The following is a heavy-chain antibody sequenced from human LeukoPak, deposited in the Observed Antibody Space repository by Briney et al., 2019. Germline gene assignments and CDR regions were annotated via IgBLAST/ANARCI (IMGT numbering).Heavy chain of an antibody. CDR3: ARSSPSVGANRHFDY. J-gene: IGHJ4*02. D-gene: IGHD1-26*01. V-gene: IGHV3-21*01. Sequence: GGSLRLSCAASGFTFSTYWMHWVRQAPGEGLEWVSSISSSSSYIYYADSVKGRFTISRDNAKNSLYLQMNSLRAEDTAVYYCARSSPSVGANRHFDYWGQGTLVTVSS. CDR1: GFTFSTYW. CDR2: ISSSSSYI.